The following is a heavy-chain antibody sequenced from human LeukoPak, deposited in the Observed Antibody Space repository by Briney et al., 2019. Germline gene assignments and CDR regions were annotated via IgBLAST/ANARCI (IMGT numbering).Heavy chain of an antibody. CDR2: IYTGGST. J-gene: IGHJ5*02. V-gene: IGHV3-53*01. D-gene: IGHD4-17*01. CDR1: GFTVSNNY. CDR3: ARGRQGYGDYFS. Sequence: GGSLRLSCAASGFTVSNNYMSWVRQAPGKGLEWVSVIYTGGSTDYADSVKGRFTISRDNSKNTLYLQMDSLRAEDTAMYYCARGRQGYGDYFSWGQGTLVTVSS.